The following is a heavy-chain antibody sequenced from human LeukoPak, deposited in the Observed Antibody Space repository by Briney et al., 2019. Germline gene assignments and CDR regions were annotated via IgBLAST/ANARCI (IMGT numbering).Heavy chain of an antibody. V-gene: IGHV4-34*01. J-gene: IGHJ4*02. CDR1: GVSFSGYY. Sequence: SETLSLTCAVYGVSFSGYYWSWIREPPGKGLEWSGEINHSGSAKYNPSPTSRVAISVDTSKNQFSLNLSSVTAADTAAYYCAAGGQGAYFDYWGQGTLVTVSS. D-gene: IGHD1-26*01. CDR2: INHSGSA. CDR3: AAGGQGAYFDY.